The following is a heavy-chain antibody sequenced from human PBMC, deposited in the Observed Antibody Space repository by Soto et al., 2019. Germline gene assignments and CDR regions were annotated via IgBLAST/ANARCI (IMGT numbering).Heavy chain of an antibody. CDR2: ISGSGEMT. CDR3: ARSEMTYNWND. D-gene: IGHD1-1*01. CDR1: GFTFRGDA. V-gene: IGHV3-23*01. J-gene: IGHJ4*02. Sequence: GGSLRLSCAASGFTFRGDAMIWVRQAPGKGLEWVSSISGSGEMTHYAESVKGRFTISRDNSKNTLYLQMESLRAEDTALYYCARSEMTYNWNDWGQGTLVTVSS.